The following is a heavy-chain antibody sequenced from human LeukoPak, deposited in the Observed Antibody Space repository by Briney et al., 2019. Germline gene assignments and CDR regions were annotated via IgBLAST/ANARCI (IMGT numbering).Heavy chain of an antibody. CDR3: ARCHSSSSGDY. J-gene: IGHJ4*02. CDR1: GFTFSSYC. D-gene: IGHD6-6*01. Sequence: GGSLRLSCAASGFTFSSYCMSWVRQAPGEGLEWVANIQQGGSEKYYVDSVKGRFTISRDNAKNSLFLQMNSLRAEDTAVYYCARCHSSSSGDYWGQGTLVTVSS. V-gene: IGHV3-7*05. CDR2: IQQGGSEK.